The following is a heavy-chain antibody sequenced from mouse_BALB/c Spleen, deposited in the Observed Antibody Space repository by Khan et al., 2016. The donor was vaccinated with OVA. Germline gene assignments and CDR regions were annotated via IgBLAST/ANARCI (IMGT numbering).Heavy chain of an antibody. CDR2: ISYGGST. CDR3: ARKNYYGYAMDY. D-gene: IGHD1-1*01. V-gene: IGHV3-2*02. CDR1: GYSITSDYA. J-gene: IGHJ4*01. Sequence: EVQLVESGPGLVKPSQSLSLTCTVTGYSITSDYARDWIRQFPGNKLEWMGYISYGGSTSYNPSLKSRISITRDTSKNQFFLQLNSVTTEDTATYYCARKNYYGYAMDYWGQGTSVTVSS.